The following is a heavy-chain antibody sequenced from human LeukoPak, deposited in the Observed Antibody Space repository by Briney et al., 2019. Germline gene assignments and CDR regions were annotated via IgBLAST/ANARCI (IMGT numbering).Heavy chain of an antibody. Sequence: SVKVSCKASGGTFSSYAISWVRQAPGQGLEWMGGIIPIFGTANYAQKFQGRVTITADKSTSTAYTELSSLRSEDTAVYYCARARDVLLWFGEPSTRGSHDWFDPWGKGTVVTVFS. V-gene: IGHV1-69*06. D-gene: IGHD3-10*01. CDR2: IIPIFGTA. J-gene: IGHJ5*02. CDR1: GGTFSSYA. CDR3: ARARDVLLWFGEPSTRGSHDWFDP.